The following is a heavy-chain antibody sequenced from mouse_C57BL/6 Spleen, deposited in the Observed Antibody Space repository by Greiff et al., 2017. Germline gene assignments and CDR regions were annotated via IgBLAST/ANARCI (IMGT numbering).Heavy chain of an antibody. Sequence: QVQLQQPGAELVKPGASVKLSCKASGYTFTSYWMPWVKQRPGQGLEWIGEIDPSDSYTNYNQKFKGKATLTVDTSSSTAYMQLSSLTSDDSAVYYCARSGYYVPLAYGGQGTLVTVSA. D-gene: IGHD2-3*01. J-gene: IGHJ3*01. CDR3: ARSGYYVPLAY. V-gene: IGHV1-50*01. CDR2: IDPSDSYT. CDR1: GYTFTSYW.